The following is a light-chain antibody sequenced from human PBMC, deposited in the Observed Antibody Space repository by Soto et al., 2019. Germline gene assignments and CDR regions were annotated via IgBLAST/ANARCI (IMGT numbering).Light chain of an antibody. CDR1: QSLIHSDGNTY. CDR2: NVS. Sequence: DVVVTQSPLSLPVTLGQPASISCRSSQSLIHSDGNTYLHWFQQRPGQSPRRLIYNVSIRDSGVPDRLSGSGSGTDLTLEISRVEAEDVGVYYCMQGRHWPYTFGPGTTVDIK. J-gene: IGKJ3*01. CDR3: MQGRHWPYT. V-gene: IGKV2-30*02.